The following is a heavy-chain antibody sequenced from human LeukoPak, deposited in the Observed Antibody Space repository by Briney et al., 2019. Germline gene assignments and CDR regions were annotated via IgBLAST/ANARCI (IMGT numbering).Heavy chain of an antibody. CDR1: GFTFSSYS. D-gene: IGHD3-10*01. J-gene: IGHJ4*02. CDR3: AKGFEWFGPYYFDY. CDR2: ISSSSSYI. Sequence: PGGSLRLSCAASGFTFSSYSMNWVRQAPGKGLEWVSSISSSSSYIYYADSVKGRFTISRDNAKNSLYLQMNSLRAEDTALYYCAKGFEWFGPYYFDYWGQGTLVTVSS. V-gene: IGHV3-21*04.